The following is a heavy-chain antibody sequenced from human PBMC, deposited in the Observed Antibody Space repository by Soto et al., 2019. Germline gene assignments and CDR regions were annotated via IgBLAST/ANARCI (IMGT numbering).Heavy chain of an antibody. J-gene: IGHJ4*02. Sequence: SETLSLTCTVSGGSISSYYWSWIRQPPGKGLEWIGYIYYSGSTNYNPSLKSRVTISVDTSKNQFSLKLSSVTAADTAVYYCARGRLFYYFDYWGQGNLVTVSS. D-gene: IGHD2-21*01. CDR1: GGSISSYY. CDR2: IYYSGST. V-gene: IGHV4-59*01. CDR3: ARGRLFYYFDY.